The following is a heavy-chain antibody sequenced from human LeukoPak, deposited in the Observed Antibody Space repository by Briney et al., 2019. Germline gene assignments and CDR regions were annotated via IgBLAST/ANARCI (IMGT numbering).Heavy chain of an antibody. Sequence: PGGSLRLSCVVSGFTLSSDWMNWVRQAPGKGLEWVSYISSSSNIMNYADSVKGRFTTSRDNAKNSLYLQMNSLRAEDTAVYYCARGAQWPYWGQGTLVTVSS. CDR2: ISSSSNIM. CDR3: ARGAQWPY. V-gene: IGHV3-48*01. D-gene: IGHD6-19*01. CDR1: GFTLSSDW. J-gene: IGHJ4*02.